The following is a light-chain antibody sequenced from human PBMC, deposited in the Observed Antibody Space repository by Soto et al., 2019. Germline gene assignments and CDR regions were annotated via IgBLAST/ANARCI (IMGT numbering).Light chain of an antibody. CDR1: QSVTIN. J-gene: IGKJ4*01. CDR2: GAS. CDR3: QQYDNWPPLT. V-gene: IGKV3-15*01. Sequence: IVMTQSPATLSVSPGERATLSCRASQSVTINLAWYQQKPGQAPRLLIYGASTRATGIPARFSGSGSGTEFTLTISSLQSEDFAVYYCQQYDNWPPLTFGGGTKVDIK.